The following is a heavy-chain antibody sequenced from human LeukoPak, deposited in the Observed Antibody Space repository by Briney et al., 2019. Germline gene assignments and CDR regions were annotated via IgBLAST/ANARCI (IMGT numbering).Heavy chain of an antibody. J-gene: IGHJ6*03. Sequence: ASVKVSCKASGYTFTSYDINWVRQATGQGLEWMGWMNPNSGNTGYAQKFQGRVNMTRNTSISTAYMELRSLRSEDTAVYYCARTPIVVVTARTDKYYYYMDVWGKGTTVTVSS. CDR1: GYTFTSYD. CDR2: MNPNSGNT. CDR3: ARTPIVVVTARTDKYYYYMDV. V-gene: IGHV1-8*01. D-gene: IGHD2-21*02.